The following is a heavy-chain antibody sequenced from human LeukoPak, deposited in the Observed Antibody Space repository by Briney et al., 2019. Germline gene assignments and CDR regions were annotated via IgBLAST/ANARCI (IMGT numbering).Heavy chain of an antibody. D-gene: IGHD3-10*01. CDR2: IKRDGSEK. Sequence: GGSLRLSCAASGFTLSNYWMSWVRQAPGKGLEWVANIKRDGSEKYYVESVKGRFTISRDNAKKSLYLQMNSLRADETAVYYCARERPYSYGSGALLYYFDWWGQGTLVTVSS. J-gene: IGHJ4*02. CDR1: GFTLSNYW. V-gene: IGHV3-7*01. CDR3: ARERPYSYGSGALLYYFDW.